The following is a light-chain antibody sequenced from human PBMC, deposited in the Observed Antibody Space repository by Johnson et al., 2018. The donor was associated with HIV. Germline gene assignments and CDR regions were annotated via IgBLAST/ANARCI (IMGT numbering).Light chain of an antibody. CDR2: ENN. Sequence: QSVLTQSPSVSAAPGQKVTISCSGSSSNIGNNYVSWYQQLPGTATKLLIYENNKRPSGIPDRFSGYKSGTSATLGITGLQTGDEADYYCGTWDSSLSSYVFGTGTKVTVL. CDR3: GTWDSSLSSYV. CDR1: SSNIGNNY. J-gene: IGLJ1*01. V-gene: IGLV1-51*02.